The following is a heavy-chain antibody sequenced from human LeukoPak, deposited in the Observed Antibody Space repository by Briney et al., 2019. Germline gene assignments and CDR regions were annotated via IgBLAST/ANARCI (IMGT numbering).Heavy chain of an antibody. Sequence: GGSLRLSCAASGFTFSSHAMNWVRQAPGKGLEWVSSIIETGDRTFYADSVKGRFFIFRDNSKNTLYLQMNSLGAEDTAIYYCAKETYSYDSSGYSDTAFDHWGQGTLVTVSS. CDR2: IIETGDRT. CDR1: GFTFSSHA. V-gene: IGHV3-23*01. J-gene: IGHJ4*02. CDR3: AKETYSYDSSGYSDTAFDH. D-gene: IGHD3-22*01.